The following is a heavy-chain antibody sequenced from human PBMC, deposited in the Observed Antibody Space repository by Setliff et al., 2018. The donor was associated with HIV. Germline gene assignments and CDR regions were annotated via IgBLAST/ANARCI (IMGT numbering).Heavy chain of an antibody. CDR1: GFTFSSYW. CDR2: ISADGSDT. CDR3: SLGYCSGGSCYSDPEVAFDI. Sequence: LRLSCAASGFTFSSYWIHWVRQAPGKGLVWVSRISADGSDTSYADSVKGRFTISRDNAMNTAYLQMNSLRGGDTALYYCSLGYCSGGSCYSDPEVAFDIWGQGTMVTVSS. D-gene: IGHD2-15*01. V-gene: IGHV3-74*01. J-gene: IGHJ3*02.